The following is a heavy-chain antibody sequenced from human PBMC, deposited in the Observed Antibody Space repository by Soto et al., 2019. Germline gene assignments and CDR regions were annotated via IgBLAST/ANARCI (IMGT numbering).Heavy chain of an antibody. V-gene: IGHV4-39*07. CDR3: ARVSRPRDSSSWYSWKPYNWFDP. J-gene: IGHJ5*02. Sequence: PSETLSLTCTVSGGSISSGDYYWSWIRQPPGKGLEWIGEINHSGSTNYNPSLKSRVTISVDTSKNQFSLKLSSVTAADTAVYYCARVSRPRDSSSWYSWKPYNWFDPWGQGTLVTAPQ. CDR2: INHSGST. CDR1: GGSISSGDYY. D-gene: IGHD6-13*01.